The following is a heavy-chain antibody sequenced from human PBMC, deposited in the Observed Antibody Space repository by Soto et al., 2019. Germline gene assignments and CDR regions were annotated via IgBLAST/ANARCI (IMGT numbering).Heavy chain of an antibody. Sequence: QVQLVQSGAEVKKPGASVKVSCKASGYTFTCYGISWVRQAPGQGLEWMGWISAYNGNTNYAQKLQGRVTMTTDTSTSTAYMELRSLRSDDTAVYYCARDRLLWVAAAGTTDYWGQGTLVTVSS. CDR3: ARDRLLWVAAAGTTDY. D-gene: IGHD6-13*01. V-gene: IGHV1-18*01. J-gene: IGHJ4*02. CDR2: ISAYNGNT. CDR1: GYTFTCYG.